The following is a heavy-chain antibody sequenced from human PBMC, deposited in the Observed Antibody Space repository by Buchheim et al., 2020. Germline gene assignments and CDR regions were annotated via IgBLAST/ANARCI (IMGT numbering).Heavy chain of an antibody. Sequence: QVQLVESGGGVVQPGRSLRLSCAASGFTFSSYGMHWVRQAPGKGLEWVAFIRYDGSNKYYADSVKGRFTISRDNSKNTLYLQMNSLRAEDTAVYYCAKPLGYDSSGYSWGQGTL. CDR3: AKPLGYDSSGYS. V-gene: IGHV3-30*02. CDR1: GFTFSSYG. J-gene: IGHJ4*02. CDR2: IRYDGSNK. D-gene: IGHD3-22*01.